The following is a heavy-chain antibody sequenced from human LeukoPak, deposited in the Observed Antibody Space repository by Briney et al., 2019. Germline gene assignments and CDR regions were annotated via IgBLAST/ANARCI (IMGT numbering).Heavy chain of an antibody. CDR2: INYSGQT. J-gene: IGHJ4*02. V-gene: IGHV4-39*01. CDR1: GDSITSSGYF. D-gene: IGHD4-11*01. CDR3: ARATTRSELGLTNFDY. Sequence: SETLSLTCSVSGDSITSSGYFWGWIRQPPGKGLEWIGIINYSGQTFYNPSLKSRVSTSVDTSKNQFSLQLNSVTPEDTAVYYCARATTRSELGLTNFDYWGQGTLVTVSS.